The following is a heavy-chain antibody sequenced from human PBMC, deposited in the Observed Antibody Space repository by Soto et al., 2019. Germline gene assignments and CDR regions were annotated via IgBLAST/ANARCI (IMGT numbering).Heavy chain of an antibody. CDR3: ARIKWGLNYYNGMDV. CDR1: GYSFSEYV. D-gene: IGHD1-26*01. Sequence: VASVKVSCKPSGYSFSEYVIQWVRQAPGQGLEWVAWINPKTAATNYAKKFQGRVSLTWDTSSTTAYMELTRLRPDDTAVYYCARIKWGLNYYNGMDVWGQGTTVTVSS. V-gene: IGHV1-2*02. CDR2: INPKTAAT. J-gene: IGHJ6*02.